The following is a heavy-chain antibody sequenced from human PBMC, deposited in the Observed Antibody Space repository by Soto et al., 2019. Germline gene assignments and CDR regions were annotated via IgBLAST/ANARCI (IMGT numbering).Heavy chain of an antibody. CDR3: ARIILTGYYGLEP. D-gene: IGHD3-9*01. V-gene: IGHV4-59*01. CDR2: IYYTGKT. J-gene: IGHJ5*02. CDR1: GDSLTSYY. Sequence: QVQLQESGPGLVKPSETLSLTCSVSGDSLTSYYWTWVRQPPGKGLEWIGYIYYTGKTNYNPSLKTRVTKSMDLYKNQFSLEVRSLTAADTAVYYCARIILTGYYGLEPWGQGTLVIVSA.